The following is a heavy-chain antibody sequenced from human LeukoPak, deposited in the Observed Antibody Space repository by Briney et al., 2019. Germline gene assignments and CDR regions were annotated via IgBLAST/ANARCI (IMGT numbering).Heavy chain of an antibody. CDR1: GFTFDDYA. D-gene: IGHD6-13*01. CDR2: ISWNSGSI. V-gene: IGHV3-9*01. CDR3: AKDIAAAGRYYYGMDV. J-gene: IGHJ6*02. Sequence: GGSLRLSCAASGFTFDDYAMHWVRQAPGKGLEWVSGISWNSGSIGYADSVKGRFTIPRDNAKNSLYLQMNSLRAEDTALYYCAKDIAAAGRYYYGMDVWGQGTTVTVSS.